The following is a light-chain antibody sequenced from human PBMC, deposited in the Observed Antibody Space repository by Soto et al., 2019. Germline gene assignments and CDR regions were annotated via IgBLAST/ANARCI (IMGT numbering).Light chain of an antibody. CDR1: SSDVGGYIY. J-gene: IGLJ1*01. V-gene: IGLV2-14*01. CDR2: DVS. CDR3: SSYTISSTQV. Sequence: QSALTQPASVSGSPGPSITISCTGTSSDVGGYIYVSWYQQHPGKAPKLMIYDVSNRHSGVSNRFSGSKSGNTASLTISGLQAEDEADYYSSSYTISSTQVFGTGTTLTVL.